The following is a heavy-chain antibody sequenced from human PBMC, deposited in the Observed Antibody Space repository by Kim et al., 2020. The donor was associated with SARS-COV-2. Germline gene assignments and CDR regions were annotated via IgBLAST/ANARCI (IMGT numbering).Heavy chain of an antibody. CDR1: GFTFNNYA. V-gene: IGHV3-23*01. D-gene: IGHD2-21*01. Sequence: GGSLRLSCAVSGFTFNNYAMTWVRQAPGKGLEWISAISVTTDTTFYADSVQGRFTISTDKSETTLYLKMNNLRPEDTAVYYCAKSGDAGVGGDSRYSYDWGQGTQVTVSS. CDR2: ISVTTDTT. CDR3: AKSGDAGVGGDSRYSYD. J-gene: IGHJ4*02.